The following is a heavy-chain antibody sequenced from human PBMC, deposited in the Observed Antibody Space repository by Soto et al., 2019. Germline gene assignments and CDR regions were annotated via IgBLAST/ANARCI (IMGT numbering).Heavy chain of an antibody. J-gene: IGHJ5*02. CDR2: IYPDNSNT. Sequence: VQLVQSGTEVKKPGESLQISCKGSGYFFAGYWIAWVRQMPGKGLEWMGIIYPDNSNTKYSRSFQGQVTISADKSSSTAYLQWSSLKASDTAIYYCARQGAAVPTVPLIWFDPWGQGTLVTDSS. CDR3: ARQGAAVPTVPLIWFDP. CDR1: GYFFAGYW. V-gene: IGHV5-51*01. D-gene: IGHD6-13*01.